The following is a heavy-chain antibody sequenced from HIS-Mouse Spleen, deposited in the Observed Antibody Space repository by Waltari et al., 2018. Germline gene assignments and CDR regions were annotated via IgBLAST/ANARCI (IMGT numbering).Heavy chain of an antibody. CDR3: SSYSGSVGGYYYYYYGMDV. CDR1: GFTFSNAW. Sequence: EVQLVESGGGLVKPGGSLRLSCAASGFTFSNAWIIWVRQAPGKGLEWVGRIKSKTDGGTTDYAAPVKGRFTISRDDSKNTLYLQMNSLKTEDTAVYYCSSYSGSVGGYYYYYYGMDVWGQGTTVTVSS. J-gene: IGHJ6*02. D-gene: IGHD1-26*01. V-gene: IGHV3-15*01. CDR2: IKSKTDGGTT.